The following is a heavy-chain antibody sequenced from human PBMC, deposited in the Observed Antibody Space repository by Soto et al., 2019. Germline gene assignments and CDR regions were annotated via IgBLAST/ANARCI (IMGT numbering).Heavy chain of an antibody. D-gene: IGHD6-19*01. V-gene: IGHV1-69*12. CDR3: ASLSSPYYGMDV. Sequence: QVQLVQSGAEVKKPGSSVKVSCKASGGTFSSYAISWLRQAPGQGLEWMGGIIPIFGTANYEQECQGRVTITADESTSTAYMDLSSLRSEDTAVYYCASLSSPYYGMDVWGQGTTVTVSS. J-gene: IGHJ6*02. CDR2: IIPIFGTA. CDR1: GGTFSSYA.